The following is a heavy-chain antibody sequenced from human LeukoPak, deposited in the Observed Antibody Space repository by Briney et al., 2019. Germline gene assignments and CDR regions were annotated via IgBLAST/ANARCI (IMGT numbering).Heavy chain of an antibody. CDR1: GGSFSGYY. D-gene: IGHD6-6*01. V-gene: IGHV4-34*01. J-gene: IGHJ4*02. Sequence: SSETLSLTCAVYGGSFSGYYWSWIRQPPGKGLEWIGEINHSGSTNYNPSLKSRVTISVETSKNQFSLKLSSVTAADTAVYYCARGFTNRAARPGYWGQGTLVTVSS. CDR3: ARGFTNRAARPGY. CDR2: INHSGST.